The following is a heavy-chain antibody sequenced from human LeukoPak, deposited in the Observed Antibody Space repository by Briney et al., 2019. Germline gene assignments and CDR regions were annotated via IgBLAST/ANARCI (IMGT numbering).Heavy chain of an antibody. CDR1: GVSISGGGYY. D-gene: IGHD3-22*01. J-gene: IGHJ4*02. V-gene: IGHV4-31*03. CDR3: SRGLDSRKLGY. Sequence: SETLSLTCTVSGVSISGGGYYWNWIRQSPGKGLEWIGSIHPSGMLYNNPSLESRVTISIDTSKNQFSLNLNSVTAADTAVYFCSRGLDSRKLGYWGQGTLVTVSS. CDR2: IHPSGML.